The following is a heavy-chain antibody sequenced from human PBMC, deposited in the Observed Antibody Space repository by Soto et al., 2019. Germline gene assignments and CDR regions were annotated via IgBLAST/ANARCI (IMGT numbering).Heavy chain of an antibody. Sequence: SETLSLTCAVYGGSFSGYYWSWIRQPPGKGLEWIGEINHSGSTNYNPSLKSRVTIPVDTSKNQFSLKLSSVTAADTAVYYCARASDDYGDYDSAFDIWGQGTMVTVSS. D-gene: IGHD4-17*01. J-gene: IGHJ3*02. CDR1: GGSFSGYY. V-gene: IGHV4-34*01. CDR2: INHSGST. CDR3: ARASDDYGDYDSAFDI.